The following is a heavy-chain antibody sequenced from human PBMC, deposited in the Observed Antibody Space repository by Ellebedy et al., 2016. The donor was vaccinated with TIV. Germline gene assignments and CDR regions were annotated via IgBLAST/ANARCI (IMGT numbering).Heavy chain of an antibody. Sequence: GESLKISCAASGFTFSDYYMSWIRQAPGKGLEWVSYISSSGSTIYYADSVKGRFTISRDNAKNSLYLQMNSLRAEDTAVYYCARESYDYGDYEYLYWGQGTLVTVSS. CDR3: ARESYDYGDYEYLY. CDR1: GFTFSDYY. J-gene: IGHJ4*02. V-gene: IGHV3-11*04. D-gene: IGHD4-17*01. CDR2: ISSSGSTI.